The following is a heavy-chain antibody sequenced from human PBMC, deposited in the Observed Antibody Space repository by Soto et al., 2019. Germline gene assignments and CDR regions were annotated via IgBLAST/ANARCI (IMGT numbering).Heavy chain of an antibody. CDR3: ARVPGTYNWNYLWFDP. V-gene: IGHV1-2*04. J-gene: IGHJ5*02. CDR2: INPNSGGT. D-gene: IGHD1-7*01. CDR1: GYTFTGYY. Sequence: GASVKVSCKASGYTFTGYYMHWVRQAPGQGLEWMGWINPNSGGTNYAQKFQGWVTMTRDTSISTAYMELSRLRSDDMAVYYCARVPGTYNWNYLWFDPWGQGTLVTVSS.